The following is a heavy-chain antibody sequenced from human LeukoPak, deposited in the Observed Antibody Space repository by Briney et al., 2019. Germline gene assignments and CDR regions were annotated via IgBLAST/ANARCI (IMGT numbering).Heavy chain of an antibody. CDR2: IYNTGET. CDR3: ARWYCGSNNCYYDY. J-gene: IGHJ4*02. CDR1: GFTVSNNY. D-gene: IGHD2-2*01. V-gene: IGHV3-53*01. Sequence: GGFLRLSCAASGFTVSNNYMSWVRQAPGEGLEWVSFIYNTGETYYADSVKGRFTISRDNSKNTLFLQMNSLRAEDTAVYYCARWYCGSNNCYYDYWGQGTLVTVSS.